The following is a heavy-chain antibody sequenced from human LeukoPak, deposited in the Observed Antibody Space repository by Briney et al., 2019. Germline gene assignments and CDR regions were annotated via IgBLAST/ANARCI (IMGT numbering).Heavy chain of an antibody. CDR2: IESKTDGGTT. D-gene: IGHD6-19*01. V-gene: IGHV3-15*04. J-gene: IGHJ5*02. Sequence: GGSLRLSCAASGFTFGNAWMSWVRQAPGKGLEWVGRIESKTDGGTTDHAAPVKGRFTISRDDSKNTLYLQMNSLKTEDTAVYYCTTASGWYGARWFDPWGQGTLVTVSS. CDR3: TTASGWYGARWFDP. CDR1: GFTFGNAW.